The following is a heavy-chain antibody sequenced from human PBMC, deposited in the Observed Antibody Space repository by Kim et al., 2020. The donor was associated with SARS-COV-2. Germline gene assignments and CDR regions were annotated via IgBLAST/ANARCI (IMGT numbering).Heavy chain of an antibody. D-gene: IGHD6-13*01. CDR3: ARHSGSWYGGMDV. V-gene: IGHV4-59*08. CDR1: GDSSSSYY. Sequence: SETLSLTCNVSGDSSSSYYWSWIRQPPGKGLEWIGYIYSSGSTEYNPSLKSRVIMSVDTSKKQFSLSLSSVTAADTAVYYCARHSGSWYGGMDVWGQGTTVTVSS. CDR2: IYSSGST. J-gene: IGHJ6*02.